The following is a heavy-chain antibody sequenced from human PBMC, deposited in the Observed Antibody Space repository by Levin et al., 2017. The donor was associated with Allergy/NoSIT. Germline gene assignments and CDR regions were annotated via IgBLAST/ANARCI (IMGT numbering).Heavy chain of an antibody. V-gene: IGHV3-30*04. CDR2: ISDDGSGK. D-gene: IGHD2-21*02. J-gene: IGHJ5*02. CDR1: GFAFNAYN. CDR3: ARGRDSLNWFDP. Sequence: GGSLRLSCAASGFAFNAYNIHWVRQAPGKGLEWVTFISDDGSGKYYTDSVKGRFTISKDNSKNPVYLQMNSLRAEDTAMYYCARGRDSLNWFDPWGQGTLVTVSS.